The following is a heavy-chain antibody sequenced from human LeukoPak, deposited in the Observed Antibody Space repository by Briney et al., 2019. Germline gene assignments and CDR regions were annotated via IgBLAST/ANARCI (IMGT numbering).Heavy chain of an antibody. CDR3: ARVGPVVPAADYYYYMDV. D-gene: IGHD2-2*01. Sequence: SQTLSLTCTVSGGSISSGSYYWSWIRQPAGKGLEWIGRIYTSGSTNYNPSLKSRVTISVDTSKNQFSLKLSSVTAADTAVYYCARVGPVVPAADYYYYMDVWGKGTTVTVSS. CDR2: IYTSGST. V-gene: IGHV4-61*02. CDR1: GGSISSGSYY. J-gene: IGHJ6*03.